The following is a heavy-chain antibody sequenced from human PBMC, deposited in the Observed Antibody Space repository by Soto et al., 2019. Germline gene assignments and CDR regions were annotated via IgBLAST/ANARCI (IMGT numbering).Heavy chain of an antibody. CDR2: INHSGST. CDR3: ARVRAAGTGSSYYYYYGMDV. J-gene: IGHJ6*02. D-gene: IGHD6-13*01. CDR1: GGSFSGYY. V-gene: IGHV4-34*01. Sequence: LSETLSLTCAVYGGSFSGYYWRWIRQPPGKGLEWIGEINHSGSTNYNPSLKSRVTISVDTSKNQFSLKLSSVTAADTAVYYCARVRAAGTGSSYYYYYGMDVWGQGTTVTVSS.